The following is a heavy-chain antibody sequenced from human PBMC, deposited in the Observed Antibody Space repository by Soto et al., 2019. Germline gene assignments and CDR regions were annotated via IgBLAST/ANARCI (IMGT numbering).Heavy chain of an antibody. V-gene: IGHV3-9*01. CDR2: ISWNSGSI. D-gene: IGHD2-15*01. CDR1: GFTFDDYA. CDR3: AKATNEWGYCSGGSCFDAFDI. J-gene: IGHJ3*02. Sequence: EVQLVESGGGLVQPGRSLRLSCAASGFTFDDYAMHWVRQAPGKGLEWVSGISWNSGSIGYADSVKGRFTISRDNAKNTLYLQMNSLRAEDTALYYCAKATNEWGYCSGGSCFDAFDIWGQGTMVTVSS.